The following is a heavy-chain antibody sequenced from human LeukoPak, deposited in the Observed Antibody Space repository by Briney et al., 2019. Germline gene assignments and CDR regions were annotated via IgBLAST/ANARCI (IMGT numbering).Heavy chain of an antibody. CDR1: GYTFTGYY. CDR2: INPNSGGT. CDR3: ARGKSYYDILTCYAWFDP. V-gene: IGHV1-2*02. J-gene: IGHJ5*02. D-gene: IGHD3-9*01. Sequence: ASVKVSCKASGYTFTGYYMHWVRQAPGQGLEWMGWINPNSGGTNYAQKFQGRVTMTRDTSISTAYMELSRLRSDDTAVYYCARGKSYYDILTCYAWFDPWGQGTLVTVSS.